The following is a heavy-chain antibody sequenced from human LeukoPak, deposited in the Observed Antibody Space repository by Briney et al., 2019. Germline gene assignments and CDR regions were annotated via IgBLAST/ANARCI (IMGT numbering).Heavy chain of an antibody. J-gene: IGHJ5*02. CDR3: TKASGAAASYNWFDP. Sequence: GRSLRLSCAAAGFTFDDYAMHWVRQAPGKGLEWVSGFSWNSGSIDYADSVKGRFTISRDNAKNSLYLQMNSLRAEDTALYYCTKASGAAASYNWFDPWGQGTLVTVSS. CDR2: FSWNSGSI. D-gene: IGHD2-2*01. CDR1: GFTFDDYA. V-gene: IGHV3-9*01.